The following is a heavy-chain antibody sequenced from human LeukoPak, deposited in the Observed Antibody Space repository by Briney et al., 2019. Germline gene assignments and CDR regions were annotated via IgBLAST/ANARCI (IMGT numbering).Heavy chain of an antibody. V-gene: IGHV4-31*03. CDR3: ARRFPYYYDSSGYFFVGPHKAYWYFDL. J-gene: IGHJ2*01. Sequence: SPSETLSLTCTVSGGSISSGGYYWSWIRQHPGKGLEWIGYIYYSGSTYYNPSLKSRVTISVDTSKNQFSLKLSSVTAADTAVYYCARRFPYYYDSSGYFFVGPHKAYWYFDLWGRGTLVTVSS. CDR2: IYYSGST. D-gene: IGHD3-22*01. CDR1: GGSISSGGYY.